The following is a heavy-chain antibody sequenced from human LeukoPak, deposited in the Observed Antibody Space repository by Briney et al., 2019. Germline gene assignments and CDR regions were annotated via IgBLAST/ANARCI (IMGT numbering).Heavy chain of an antibody. Sequence: GGSLRLSCAASGFTFSSYSMNWVRQAPGKGLEWVSSVSSSSSYIYYADSVKGRFTISRDNAKNSLYLQMNSLRAEDTAVYYCARELGYYYDSIGYWGQGTLVTVSS. J-gene: IGHJ4*02. CDR3: ARELGYYYDSIGY. D-gene: IGHD3-22*01. V-gene: IGHV3-21*01. CDR1: GFTFSSYS. CDR2: VSSSSSYI.